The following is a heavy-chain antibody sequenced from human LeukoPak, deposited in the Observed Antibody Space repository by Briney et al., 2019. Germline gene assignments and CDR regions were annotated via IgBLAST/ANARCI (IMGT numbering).Heavy chain of an antibody. CDR3: ARAPTRYCTNGVCYDGYYYYYMDV. J-gene: IGHJ6*03. Sequence: PGGSLRLSCAASGFTFSSYSMNWVRQAPGKGLEWVSYISSSSSTRYYADSVKGRFTISRDDAENSLYLQMNSLRAEDTAMYYCARAPTRYCTNGVCYDGYYYYYMDVWGKGATVTVSS. D-gene: IGHD2-8*01. V-gene: IGHV3-48*01. CDR2: ISSSSSTR. CDR1: GFTFSSYS.